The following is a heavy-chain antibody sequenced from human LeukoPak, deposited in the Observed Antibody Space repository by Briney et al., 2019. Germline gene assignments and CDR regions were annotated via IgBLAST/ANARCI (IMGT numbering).Heavy chain of an antibody. V-gene: IGHV3-23*01. J-gene: IGHJ4*02. Sequence: GGSLRLSCAASGFTFSSYAMSWVRQAPGKGLEWVSAISGSGGSTYYADSVKGRFTISRDNSKNTLYLQMNSLRAEDTAVYYCTKASAMIVVVSKHFDYWGQGTLVTVSS. CDR1: GFTFSSYA. D-gene: IGHD3-22*01. CDR3: TKASAMIVVVSKHFDY. CDR2: ISGSGGST.